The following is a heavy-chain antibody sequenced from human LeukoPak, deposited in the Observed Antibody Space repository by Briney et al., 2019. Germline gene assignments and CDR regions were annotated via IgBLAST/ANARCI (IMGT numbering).Heavy chain of an antibody. D-gene: IGHD2-2*01. CDR3: ARAVDCSSTSCPFDY. V-gene: IGHV1-2*02. CDR1: GYTFTGYY. J-gene: IGHJ4*02. Sequence: ASVKVSCKASGYTFTGYYMHWVRQAPGQGLEWMGWINPNSGGTNYAQKFQGRVTMTRDTSISTAYMELSRLRSDDTAVYYCARAVDCSSTSCPFDYWGQGTLVTVSS. CDR2: INPNSGGT.